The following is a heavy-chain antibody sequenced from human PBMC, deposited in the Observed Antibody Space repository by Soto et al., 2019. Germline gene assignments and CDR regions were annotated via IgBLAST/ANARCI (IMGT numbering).Heavy chain of an antibody. D-gene: IGHD2-2*01. V-gene: IGHV1-69*01. J-gene: IGHJ5*02. CDR1: GGTFSSYA. Sequence: QVQLVQSGAEVKKPGSSVKVSCKASGGTFSSYAISWVRQAPGQGLEWMGGIIPIFGTANYAQKFQDRVTITADESTSTAYMELSSLRSEDTAVYYCAADPDIVVVPAAPNWFDPWGQGTLVTVSS. CDR2: IIPIFGTA. CDR3: AADPDIVVVPAAPNWFDP.